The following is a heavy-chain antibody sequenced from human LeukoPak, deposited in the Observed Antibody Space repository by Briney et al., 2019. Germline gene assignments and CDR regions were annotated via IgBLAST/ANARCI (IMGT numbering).Heavy chain of an antibody. CDR3: AREGGYSYGLDY. D-gene: IGHD5-18*01. J-gene: IGHJ4*02. V-gene: IGHV3-48*03. Sequence: GGSLRPSCAASGFTFSSYEMNWVRQAPGKGLEWVSYISSSGSTIYYADSVKGRFTISRDNAKNSLYLQMNSLRAEDTAVYYCAREGGYSYGLDYWGQGTLVTVSS. CDR1: GFTFSSYE. CDR2: ISSSGSTI.